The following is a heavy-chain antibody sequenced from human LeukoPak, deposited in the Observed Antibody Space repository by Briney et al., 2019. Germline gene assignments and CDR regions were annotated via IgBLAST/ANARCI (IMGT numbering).Heavy chain of an antibody. Sequence: GGSLRLSCAASGFTFSNAWMSWVRQAPGKGLEWVGRIKSKTDGGTTDYAAPVKGRFTISRDDSKNTLYLQMNSLKTEDTAVYYCTTDQRRSSRWSDPWGQGTLVTVSS. CDR2: IKSKTDGGTT. CDR1: GFTFSNAW. V-gene: IGHV3-15*01. D-gene: IGHD6-6*01. CDR3: TTDQRRSSRWSDP. J-gene: IGHJ5*02.